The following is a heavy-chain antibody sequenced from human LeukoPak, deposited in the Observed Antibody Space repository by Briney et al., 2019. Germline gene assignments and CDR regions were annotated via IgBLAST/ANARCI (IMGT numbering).Heavy chain of an antibody. D-gene: IGHD6-19*01. V-gene: IGHV3-30*02. CDR3: AKGRYSVAVAAGDY. J-gene: IGHJ4*02. Sequence: PGVSLRLSCAASGFTFSSYGMHWVRQAPGKGLEWVAFIRYDGSNKYYADSVKGRFTISRDNSKNTLYLQMNSLRAEDTAVYYCAKGRYSVAVAAGDYWGQGTLVTVSS. CDR2: IRYDGSNK. CDR1: GFTFSSYG.